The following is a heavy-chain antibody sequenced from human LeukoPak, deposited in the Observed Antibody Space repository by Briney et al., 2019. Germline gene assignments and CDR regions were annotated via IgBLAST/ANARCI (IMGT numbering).Heavy chain of an antibody. CDR1: GFTVTNYA. D-gene: IGHD6-13*01. J-gene: IGHJ5*01. CDR2: LSGGDGRT. V-gene: IGHV3-23*01. CDR3: VKRPGKAADGPFDS. Sequence: GGSLRLSCVASGFTVTNYAMSWARQAPGKGLEWISTLSGGDGRTYYADSVQGRFTISRDNSKNTLYLQMYSLRTEDTAVYYCVKRPGKAADGPFDSWGQGTLVTVSS.